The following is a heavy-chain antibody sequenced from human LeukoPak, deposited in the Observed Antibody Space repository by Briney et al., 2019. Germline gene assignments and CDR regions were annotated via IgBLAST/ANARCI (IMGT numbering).Heavy chain of an antibody. CDR2: TYYRSKWSK. CDR3: ARDLNGDFSLGS. D-gene: IGHD4-17*01. J-gene: IGHJ5*02. V-gene: IGHV6-1*01. Sequence: SQTLSLTCAISGDSFSSKNSAWNWIRQSPLRGLEWLGRTYYRSKWSKDYAVSVRSRITINPDTSKNQFSLQLNSVTPEDTAVYYCARDLNGDFSLGSWGQGTLVTVSS. CDR1: GDSFSSKNSA.